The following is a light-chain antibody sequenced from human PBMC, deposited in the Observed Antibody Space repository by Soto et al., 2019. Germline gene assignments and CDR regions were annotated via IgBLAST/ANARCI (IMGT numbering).Light chain of an antibody. CDR2: EDI. J-gene: IGLJ2*01. CDR3: CSYAGGASVV. Sequence: QSPLTQPASVSGSPGQTITIPCTGSRSDVGRSNLLSWYQPHPGKAPKLIINEDIERPSGVSNRFSGSKSGNTASLTISGLQTEDEADYYCCSYAGGASVVFGGGTKVTVL. V-gene: IGLV2-23*01. CDR1: RSDVGRSNL.